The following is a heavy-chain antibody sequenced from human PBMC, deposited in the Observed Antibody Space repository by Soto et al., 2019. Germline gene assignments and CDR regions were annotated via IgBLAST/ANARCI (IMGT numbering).Heavy chain of an antibody. D-gene: IGHD5-18*01. J-gene: IGHJ3*02. CDR3: AKDRRGYSYGLGAFDI. CDR1: GFTFSSYG. CDR2: ISYDGSNK. Sequence: QVQLVESGGGVVQPGRSLRLSCAASGFTFSSYGMHWVRQAPGKGLEWVAVISYDGSNKYYADSVKGRFTISRDNAKNTLYLQVNSLRAEDTAVYYCAKDRRGYSYGLGAFDIWGQGTMVTVSS. V-gene: IGHV3-30*18.